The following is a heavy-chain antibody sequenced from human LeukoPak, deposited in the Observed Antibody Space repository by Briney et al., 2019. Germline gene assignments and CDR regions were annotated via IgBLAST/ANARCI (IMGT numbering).Heavy chain of an antibody. D-gene: IGHD2-15*01. V-gene: IGHV5-51*01. Sequence: GESLKISCKGSGYSFTSYWIGWVRQMPGKGLEWMGIIYPGDSDTRYSPSFQGQVTISADKSISTAYLQWSSLKASDTAMYYCARSECSGGSCYYFDYWGQGTLVTVSS. J-gene: IGHJ4*02. CDR1: GYSFTSYW. CDR3: ARSECSGGSCYYFDY. CDR2: IYPGDSDT.